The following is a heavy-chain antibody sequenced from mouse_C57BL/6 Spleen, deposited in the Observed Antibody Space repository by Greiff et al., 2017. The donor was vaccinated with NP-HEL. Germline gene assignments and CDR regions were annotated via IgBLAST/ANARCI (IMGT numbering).Heavy chain of an antibody. Sequence: EVQLVESGGGLVQPGGSLKLSCAASGFTFSDYYMYWVRQTPEKRLEWVAYISNGGGSTYYPDTVKGRFTISRDNAKNTLYLQMSRLKSEDTAMYYCARHREAMDYWGQGTSVTVSS. CDR1: GFTFSDYY. J-gene: IGHJ4*01. CDR2: ISNGGGST. V-gene: IGHV5-12*01. CDR3: ARHREAMDY.